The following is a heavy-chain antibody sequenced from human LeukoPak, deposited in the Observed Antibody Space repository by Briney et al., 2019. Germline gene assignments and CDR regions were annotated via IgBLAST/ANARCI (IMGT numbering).Heavy chain of an antibody. V-gene: IGHV4-59*08. CDR3: ARHGASWLPRGEAPAFDI. CDR1: GGSISSYY. CDR2: IYYSGST. J-gene: IGHJ3*02. D-gene: IGHD6-19*01. Sequence: KPSETLSLTCTVSGGSISSYYWSWIRQPPGRGLEWIGYIYYSGSTNYSPSLKSRVTISVDTSKNQFSLKLSSVTAADTAVYYCARHGASWLPRGEAPAFDIWGQGTMVTVSS.